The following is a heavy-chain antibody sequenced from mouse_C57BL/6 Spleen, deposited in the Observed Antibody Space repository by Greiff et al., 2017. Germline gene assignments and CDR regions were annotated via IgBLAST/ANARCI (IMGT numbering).Heavy chain of an antibody. V-gene: IGHV1-64*01. Sequence: QVPPQPPGAEPVKPGASVKLFRKASGHPLPSHRMHWVKPRPGQGPEWNGMILPNSGSTNYNEKFKSKATLTVDKSSSTAYMQLSSLTSEDSAVYYCARYYSYFDYWGQGTTLTVSS. J-gene: IGHJ2*01. CDR1: GHPLPSHR. CDR3: ARYYSYFDY. D-gene: IGHD2-12*01. CDR2: ILPNSGST.